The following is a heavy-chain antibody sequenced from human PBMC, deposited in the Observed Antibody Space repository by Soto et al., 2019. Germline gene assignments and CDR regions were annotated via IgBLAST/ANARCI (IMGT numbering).Heavy chain of an antibody. CDR2: IYWDDDK. D-gene: IGHD6-13*01. Sequence: QVTLKESGPTLVKPTQTLTLTCTFSGFSLSSPGMNVGWIRQPPGKALEWLAMIYWDDDKRFNPSLKSRLTITKDTSKNQVVLTVTNMDPVDTGTYYCAHSVGSSCLCDSWGQGTLVTVSS. J-gene: IGHJ4*02. V-gene: IGHV2-5*02. CDR3: AHSVGSSCLCDS. CDR1: GFSLSSPGMN.